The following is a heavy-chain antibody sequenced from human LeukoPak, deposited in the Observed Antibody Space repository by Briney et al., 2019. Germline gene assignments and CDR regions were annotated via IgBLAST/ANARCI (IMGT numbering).Heavy chain of an antibody. D-gene: IGHD1-26*01. V-gene: IGHV4-4*09. CDR1: GGSISSYY. CDR2: IYTSGST. Sequence: SETLSLTCTVSGGSISSYYWSWIRQPPGKGLEWIGYIYTSGSTNYNPSLKSRVTISVDTSKNQFSLKLSSVTAADTAVYYCARGREGATAFDYWGQGTLVTVSS. CDR3: ARGREGATAFDY. J-gene: IGHJ4*02.